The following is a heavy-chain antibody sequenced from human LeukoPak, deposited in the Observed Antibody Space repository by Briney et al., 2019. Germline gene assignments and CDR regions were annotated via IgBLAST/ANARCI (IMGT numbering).Heavy chain of an antibody. V-gene: IGHV1-2*02. CDR3: ARIEDCSSTSCYDDY. CDR1: GYIFTAYY. J-gene: IGHJ4*02. D-gene: IGHD2-2*01. Sequence: ASVKVSCKASGYIFTAYYMHWVRQAPGQGLEWMGWINPNSGGTNYAQKFQGRVTMTRDTSISTAYMELSRLRSDDTAVYYCARIEDCSSTSCYDDYWGQGTLVTVSS. CDR2: INPNSGGT.